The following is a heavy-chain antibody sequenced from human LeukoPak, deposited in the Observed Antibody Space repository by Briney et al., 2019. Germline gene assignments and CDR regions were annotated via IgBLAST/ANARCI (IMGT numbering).Heavy chain of an antibody. CDR1: GYTFTSYG. V-gene: IGHV1-18*01. CDR2: ISAYNGDT. J-gene: IGHJ6*02. Sequence: DSVKVSCKASGYTFTSYGISWVRQAPGQGLEWMGWISAYNGDTNYAQKLQGRVAMTTDTSTSTAYMELRSLRSDDTAVYYRARDYGGLDGMDVWGQGTTVTVSS. D-gene: IGHD4-23*01. CDR3: ARDYGGLDGMDV.